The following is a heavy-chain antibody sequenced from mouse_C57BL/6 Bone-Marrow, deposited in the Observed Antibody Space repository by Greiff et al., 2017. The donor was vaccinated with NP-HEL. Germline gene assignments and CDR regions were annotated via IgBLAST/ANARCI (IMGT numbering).Heavy chain of an antibody. Sequence: QVQLQQPGAELVKPGASVTMSCKASGYTFTSYWITWVKQRPGQGLEWIGDIYPGSGSTNYNEKFTSKATLTVDTSSRTAYMQLSSLTSEDTAVYYCARMGGYFDVWGTGTTVTVSS. CDR1: GYTFTSYW. V-gene: IGHV1-55*01. J-gene: IGHJ1*03. CDR2: IYPGSGST. CDR3: ARMGGYFDV.